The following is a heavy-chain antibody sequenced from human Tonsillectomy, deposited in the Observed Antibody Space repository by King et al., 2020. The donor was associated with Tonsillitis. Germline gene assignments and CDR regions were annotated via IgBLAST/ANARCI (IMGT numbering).Heavy chain of an antibody. D-gene: IGHD3-22*01. CDR1: GFTFTSSA. CDR2: IVVGSGNT. CDR3: AAEWSYYDSSGYYSHDAFVI. V-gene: IGHV1-58*02. Sequence: QLVQSGPEVKKPGPSVKVSCKASGFTFTSSAMQWVRQARGQRLEWIGWIVVGSGNTNYAQKFQERVTITRDMSTSTAYMELSSLRSEDTAVYYCAAEWSYYDSSGYYSHDAFVIWGQGTMVTVSS. J-gene: IGHJ3*02.